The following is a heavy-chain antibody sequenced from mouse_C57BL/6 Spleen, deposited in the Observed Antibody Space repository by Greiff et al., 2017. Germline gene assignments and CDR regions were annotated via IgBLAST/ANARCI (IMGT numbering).Heavy chain of an antibody. CDR1: GYSITSGYY. Sequence: VQLQQSGPGLVKPSQSLSLTCSVTGYSITSGYYWNWIRQFPGNKLEWMGYISYDGSNNYNPSLKNRISITRDTSKNQFFLKLNSVTTEDTATYYCASLYDYDGYYFDYWGQGTTLTVSS. J-gene: IGHJ2*01. D-gene: IGHD2-4*01. CDR3: ASLYDYDGYYFDY. CDR2: ISYDGSN. V-gene: IGHV3-6*01.